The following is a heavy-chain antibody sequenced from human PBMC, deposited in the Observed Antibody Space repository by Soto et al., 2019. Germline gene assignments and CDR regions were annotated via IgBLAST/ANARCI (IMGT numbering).Heavy chain of an antibody. D-gene: IGHD6-6*01. V-gene: IGHV4-4*02. Sequence: SETLSLTCAVSGGSISSSNWWSWVRQPPGKGLEWIGEIYHSGSTNYNPSLKSRVTISVDKSKNQFSLKLSSVTAADTAVYYCARGLAARPGYYYYYYGMDVWGQGXTVTVYS. CDR3: ARGLAARPGYYYYYYGMDV. CDR1: GGSISSSNW. J-gene: IGHJ6*02. CDR2: IYHSGST.